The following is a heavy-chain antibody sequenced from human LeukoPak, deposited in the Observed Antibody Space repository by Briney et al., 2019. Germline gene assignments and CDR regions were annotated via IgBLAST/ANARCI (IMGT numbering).Heavy chain of an antibody. V-gene: IGHV3-74*01. J-gene: IGHJ4*02. CDR1: GFTFRRYW. Sequence: GGSLRLSCAASGFTFRRYWMHRVRQAPGKGLEWVSRINHDGSSTSFADSVKGRFTISRDNAKNSLYLQMNSLRAEDTAVYYCARAVSYDSSGYYRGGYFDYWGQGTLVTVSS. CDR3: ARAVSYDSSGYYRGGYFDY. CDR2: INHDGSST. D-gene: IGHD3-22*01.